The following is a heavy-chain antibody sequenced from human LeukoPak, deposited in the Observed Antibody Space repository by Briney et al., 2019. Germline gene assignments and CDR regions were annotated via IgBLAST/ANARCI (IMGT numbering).Heavy chain of an antibody. V-gene: IGHV3-66*01. D-gene: IGHD6-19*01. CDR2: IYSGGST. CDR3: ARDRYSSGWYGHDAFDI. CDR1: GFTVSSNY. Sequence: GGSLRLSCAASGFTVSSNYMSWVRQAPGKGREWVSVIYSGGSTYYADSVKGRFTISRDNAKNSLYLQMNSLRAEDTAVYYCARDRYSSGWYGHDAFDIWGQGTMVTVSS. J-gene: IGHJ3*02.